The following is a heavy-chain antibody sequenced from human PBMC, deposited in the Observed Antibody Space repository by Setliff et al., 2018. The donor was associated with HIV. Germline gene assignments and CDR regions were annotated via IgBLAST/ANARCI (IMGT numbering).Heavy chain of an antibody. Sequence: GASVKVSCKASGGPSSSYSITWVRQAPGQGLEWMGRIIPMFSIPNYSQRFQGRVTITADRSTNTVYMELSSLRSDDTAVYYCARVGRSVTGPWGQGTLVTVSS. V-gene: IGHV1-69*04. CDR1: GGPSSSYS. CDR2: IIPMFSIP. J-gene: IGHJ5*02. D-gene: IGHD6-19*01. CDR3: ARVGRSVTGP.